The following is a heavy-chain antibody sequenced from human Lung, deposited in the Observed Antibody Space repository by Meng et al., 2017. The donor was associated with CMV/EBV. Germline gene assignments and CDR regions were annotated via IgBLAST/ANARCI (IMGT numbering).Heavy chain of an antibody. D-gene: IGHD3-22*01. CDR2: IYPGDSDT. CDR3: ARTVKYYYDSSGPAP. V-gene: IGHV5-51*01. Sequence: SXKGSGYSFISYWIGWVRQMPGKGLEWMGIIYPGDSDTRYSPSFQGQVTISADKSISTAYLQWSSLKASDTAMYYCARTVKYYYDSSGPAPWGQGTLVTVSS. J-gene: IGHJ5*02. CDR1: GYSFISYW.